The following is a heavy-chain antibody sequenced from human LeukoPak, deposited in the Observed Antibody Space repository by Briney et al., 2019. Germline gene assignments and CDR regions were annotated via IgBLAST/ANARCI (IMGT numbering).Heavy chain of an antibody. D-gene: IGHD6-13*01. V-gene: IGHV3-11*03. CDR2: ISGSSSYT. J-gene: IGHJ4*02. Sequence: PGGSLRLSCAASGFTFSDYYMNWIRQAPGKGLEWVSYISGSSSYTNYADSVKGRFTISRDNAKNSLYLQMNSLRAEDTAVYYCATRGHSSSWYYFDYWGQGTLVTVSS. CDR1: GFTFSDYY. CDR3: ATRGHSSSWYYFDY.